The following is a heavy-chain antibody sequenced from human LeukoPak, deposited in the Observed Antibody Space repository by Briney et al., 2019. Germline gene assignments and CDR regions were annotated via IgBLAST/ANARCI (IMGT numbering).Heavy chain of an antibody. CDR2: INPNSGGT. D-gene: IGHD4-17*01. CDR3: ARDSATVTTSGAFDI. J-gene: IGHJ3*02. Sequence: ASVKVSCKASGYTFTGYYMHWVRQAPGQGLEWMGWINPNSGGTNYAQKFQGRVTMTRDTSISTAYMELSRLRSDDTAVHYCARDSATVTTSGAFDIWGQGTMVTVSS. V-gene: IGHV1-2*02. CDR1: GYTFTGYY.